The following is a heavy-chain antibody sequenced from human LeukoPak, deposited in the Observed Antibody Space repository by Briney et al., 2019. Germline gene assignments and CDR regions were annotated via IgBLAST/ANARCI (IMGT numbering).Heavy chain of an antibody. CDR1: GFTFNNYA. J-gene: IGHJ4*02. Sequence: GGSLRLSCAASGFTFNNYAMSWVRQAPGKGLEWVSAISGSGGSTYYADSVKGRFTISRDNSKNTLYLQMNSLRAEDTAVYYCAKVGIAVAGFDYWGQGTLVTVSS. V-gene: IGHV3-23*01. D-gene: IGHD6-19*01. CDR3: AKVGIAVAGFDY. CDR2: ISGSGGST.